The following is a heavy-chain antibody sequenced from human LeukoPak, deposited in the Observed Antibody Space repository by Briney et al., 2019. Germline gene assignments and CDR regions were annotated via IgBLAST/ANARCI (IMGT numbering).Heavy chain of an antibody. V-gene: IGHV3-74*01. CDR1: GFTFSSYW. D-gene: IGHD5/OR15-5a*01. CDR2: INSDGSST. Sequence: GGSLRLSCAASGFTFSSYWMHWVRQAPGKGLVWVSRINSDGSSTSYAASVKGRFTISRDNAKNTLYRQMNSLRAENTAVYYCAREGGYSVYDPDYGGQGTLVTVSS. CDR3: AREGGYSVYDPDY. J-gene: IGHJ4*02.